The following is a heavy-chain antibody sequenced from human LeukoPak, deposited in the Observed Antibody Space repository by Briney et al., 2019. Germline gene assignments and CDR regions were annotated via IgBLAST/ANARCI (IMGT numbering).Heavy chain of an antibody. CDR3: ARDGGEYCSSISCDPGY. J-gene: IGHJ4*02. V-gene: IGHV1-69*06. Sequence: ASVTVSCKASGGTFSSYAISWVRQAPGQGLEWMGRIIPIFGTANYAQKFQGRVTITADKSTSTAYMELSSLRSEDTAVYYCARDGGEYCSSISCDPGYWGQGTLVTVSS. D-gene: IGHD2-2*01. CDR1: GGTFSSYA. CDR2: IIPIFGTA.